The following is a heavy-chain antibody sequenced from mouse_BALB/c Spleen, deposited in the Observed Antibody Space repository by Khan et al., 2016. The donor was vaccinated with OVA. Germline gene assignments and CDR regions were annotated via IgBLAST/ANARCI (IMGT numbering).Heavy chain of an antibody. D-gene: IGHD2-2*01. Sequence: QIQLVQSGPELKKPGETVRISCKASGYTFTTAGMQWVQKMPGKGLKWIGWINTNSGVPKYEEDFKGRFAFSLETSASTAYLQITNLKNEDTATYFCASGYGYGWYFDVWGAGTTVTVSS. CDR2: INTNSGVP. J-gene: IGHJ1*01. CDR1: GYTFTTAG. CDR3: ASGYGYGWYFDV. V-gene: IGHV9-4*02.